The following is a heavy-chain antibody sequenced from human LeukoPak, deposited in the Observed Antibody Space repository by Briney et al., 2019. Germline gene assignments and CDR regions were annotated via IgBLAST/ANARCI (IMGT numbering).Heavy chain of an antibody. D-gene: IGHD1-26*01. CDR1: TYTLTSYA. Sequence: ASVKVSCKASTYTLTSYAISWMRQAPGQGLEWMGWISVDNGNTNYAQKFQGRVIMTTDTSTNTVYMELRSLRFDDSAVYYCARDVAAIVGVTAWFDPWGQGTLVTVSS. V-gene: IGHV1-18*01. CDR2: ISVDNGNT. CDR3: ARDVAAIVGVTAWFDP. J-gene: IGHJ5*02.